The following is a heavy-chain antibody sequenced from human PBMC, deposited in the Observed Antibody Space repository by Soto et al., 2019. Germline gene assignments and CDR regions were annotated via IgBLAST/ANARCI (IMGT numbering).Heavy chain of an antibody. CDR2: VYTSDYT. CDR1: GASIRSYY. Sequence: PSETLSLTCSVSGASIRSYYWHWIRQPPGKGLEWIGYVYTSDYTRYSSSLKSRVTISVDTSKSQFYLRLNSVTAADTAVYYCASSDGNPGHFFYYNGMDVWGQGPTVT. CDR3: ASSDGNPGHFFYYNGMDV. D-gene: IGHD3-10*01. V-gene: IGHV4-4*08. J-gene: IGHJ6*02.